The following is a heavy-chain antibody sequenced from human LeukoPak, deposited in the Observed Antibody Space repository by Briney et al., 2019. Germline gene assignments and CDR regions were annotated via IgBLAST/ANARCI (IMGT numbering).Heavy chain of an antibody. CDR2: ISSSSSYI. Sequence: GSLGLSCAASGFTFSSYSMNWVRQAPGKGLEWVSSISSSSSYIYYADSVKGRFTISRDNAKNSLYLQMNSLRAEDTAVYYCARDGGYCSSTSCNYFDYWGQGTLVTVSS. J-gene: IGHJ4*02. V-gene: IGHV3-21*01. CDR3: ARDGGYCSSTSCNYFDY. D-gene: IGHD2-2*01. CDR1: GFTFSSYS.